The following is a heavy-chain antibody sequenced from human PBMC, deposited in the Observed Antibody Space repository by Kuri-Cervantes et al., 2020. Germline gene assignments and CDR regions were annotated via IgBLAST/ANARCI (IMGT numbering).Heavy chain of an antibody. CDR3: AREVQLWPPDL. V-gene: IGHV1-69*06. CDR2: ITPIFGTG. CDR1: GGTFGSNA. D-gene: IGHD1-1*01. J-gene: IGHJ2*01. Sequence: SVKVSCKASGGTFGSNAISWVRQAPGQGLEWMGGITPIFGTGNYAQKFQGRVTITADKSTSTAYLELSRLTSEDTAVYYCAREVQLWPPDLWGRGTLVTVSS.